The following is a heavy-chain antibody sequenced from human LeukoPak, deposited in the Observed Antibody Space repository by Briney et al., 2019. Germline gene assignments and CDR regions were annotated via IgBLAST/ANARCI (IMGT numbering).Heavy chain of an antibody. V-gene: IGHV3-23*01. CDR2: ISGSGDTT. CDR3: AKEIDYDSSGYYSNFDY. CDR1: EFTLSDYY. D-gene: IGHD3-22*01. J-gene: IGHJ4*02. Sequence: GGSLRLSCVASEFTLSDYYMTWVRQAPGKGLEWVSIISGSGDTTYYADSVKGRFTISRDNSKNTLYLQMNSLRVDDTAVYYCAKEIDYDSSGYYSNFDYWGQGTLVTVSS.